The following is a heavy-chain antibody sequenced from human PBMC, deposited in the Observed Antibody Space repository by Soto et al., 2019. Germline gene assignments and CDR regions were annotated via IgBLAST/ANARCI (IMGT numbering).Heavy chain of an antibody. J-gene: IGHJ4*02. CDR1: GFTFSSYA. CDR3: AKARSSTTFDY. Sequence: GGSLRLSCAASGFTFSSYAINWVRQAPGKGLEWVSAMSVSGDSTYYADSVKGRFTISRDNSKNTLHLQMNSLRAEDTAVYYCAKARSSTTFDYWGQGTLVTVSS. D-gene: IGHD1-26*01. CDR2: MSVSGDST. V-gene: IGHV3-23*01.